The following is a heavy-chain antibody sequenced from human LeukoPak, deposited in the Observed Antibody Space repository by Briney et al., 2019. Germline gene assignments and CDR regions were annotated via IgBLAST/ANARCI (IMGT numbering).Heavy chain of an antibody. J-gene: IGHJ4*02. CDR1: GFTVRNAW. Sequence: GALRLSWSASGFTVRNAWMSWVRQAPGEGLEVGGRIKNKTDGETTDYAAPVKGRFTISRDDSKNTLYLQMNSLKTEDTAVYYCTTVYSDSGGFYFNYCDYWGQGTLVTVST. CDR3: TTVYSDSGGFYFNYCDY. D-gene: IGHD3-22*01. V-gene: IGHV3-15*01. CDR2: IKNKTDGETT.